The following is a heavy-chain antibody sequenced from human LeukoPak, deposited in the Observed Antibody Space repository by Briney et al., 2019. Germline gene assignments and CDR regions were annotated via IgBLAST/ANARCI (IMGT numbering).Heavy chain of an antibody. D-gene: IGHD6-6*01. J-gene: IGHJ4*02. Sequence: ETGGSLRLSCAASGFTFSSFGMHWVRQAPGKGLEWVSAISGSGGSTYYADSVKGRFTISRDNSKNTLYLQMNSLRAEDTAVYYCAKVGRSIAARWGFGYWGQGTLVTVSS. CDR2: ISGSGGST. V-gene: IGHV3-23*01. CDR3: AKVGRSIAARWGFGY. CDR1: GFTFSSFG.